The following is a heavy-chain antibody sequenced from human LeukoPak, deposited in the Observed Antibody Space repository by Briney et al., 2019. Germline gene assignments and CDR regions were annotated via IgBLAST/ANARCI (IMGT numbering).Heavy chain of an antibody. CDR3: AREGYDSSGSNWFDP. J-gene: IGHJ5*02. CDR2: IIPIFGTA. V-gene: IGHV1-69*13. D-gene: IGHD3-22*01. CDR1: GYTFTSYY. Sequence: ASVKVSCKASGYTFTSYYVHWVRQAPGQGLEWMGGIIPIFGTANYAQKFQGRVTITADESTSTAYMELSSLRSEDTAVYYCAREGYDSSGSNWFDPWGQGTLVTVSS.